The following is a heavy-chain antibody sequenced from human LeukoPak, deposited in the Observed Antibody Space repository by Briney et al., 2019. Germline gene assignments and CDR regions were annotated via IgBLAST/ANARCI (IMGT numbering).Heavy chain of an antibody. CDR3: ARATAPDTAMIYFDY. V-gene: IGHV3-11*01. CDR1: GFTFSDYY. J-gene: IGHJ4*02. D-gene: IGHD5-18*01. CDR2: ISSSGNII. Sequence: GGSLRLSCAASGFTFSDYYMSWIRQAPGKGLEWVSYISSSGNIIYSADSVKGRFTISRDNAKNSLYLQINSLRAEDTAVYYFARATAPDTAMIYFDYWGQGTLVTVSS.